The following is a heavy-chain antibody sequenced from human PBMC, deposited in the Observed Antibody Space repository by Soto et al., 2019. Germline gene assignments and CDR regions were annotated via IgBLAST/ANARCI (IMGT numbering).Heavy chain of an antibody. V-gene: IGHV3-30-3*01. D-gene: IGHD6-6*01. CDR2: ISYDGSNK. CDR1: GFTFSSYA. CDR3: ARARTSIASYYYGMDV. J-gene: IGHJ6*01. Sequence: QVQLVESGGGVVQPGRSLRLSCAASGFTFSSYAMHWVRQAPGKGLEWVAVISYDGSNKYYADSVKGRFTISRDNSKNTLYLQMNSLRAEDTAVYYCARARTSIASYYYGMDVW.